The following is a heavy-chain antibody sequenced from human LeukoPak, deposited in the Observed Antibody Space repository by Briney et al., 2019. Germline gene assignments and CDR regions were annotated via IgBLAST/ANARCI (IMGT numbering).Heavy chain of an antibody. V-gene: IGHV4-39*01. CDR3: ARPLTGYSYFDY. Sequence: SETLSLTCTVSGGPISSSPYDWGWIRQPPGKGLEWIGSVYYSGSTSYNPPLKSRVTISVDTSKNQFSLKLNSVTAADTAVYYCARPLTGYSYFDYWGQGTLVTVSS. D-gene: IGHD3-9*01. CDR1: GGPISSSPYD. J-gene: IGHJ4*02. CDR2: VYYSGST.